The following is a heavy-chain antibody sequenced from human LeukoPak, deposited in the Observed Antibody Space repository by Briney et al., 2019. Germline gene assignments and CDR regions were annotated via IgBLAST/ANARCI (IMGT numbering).Heavy chain of an antibody. CDR2: IYSNGNT. J-gene: IGHJ3*02. Sequence: SETLSLTCSVSGGSISSTGHYWGWIRQSPEKGLDWIGSIYSNGNTYYNPSVKSRVTMSVDTSKNQFSLKLTSMTAAETAVYYCARAGVPDAFDIWGQGTMVTVSS. D-gene: IGHD7-27*01. V-gene: IGHV4-39*07. CDR3: ARAGVPDAFDI. CDR1: GGSISSTGHY.